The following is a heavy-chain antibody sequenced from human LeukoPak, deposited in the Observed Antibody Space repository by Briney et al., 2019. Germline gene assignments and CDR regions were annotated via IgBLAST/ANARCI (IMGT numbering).Heavy chain of an antibody. CDR2: ISGSGGRT. Sequence: PGGSLRLSCAVSGITLSNYGMSWVRQAPGKGLEWAAGISGSGGRTNYADSVKGRFTVSRDNPKNTLYLQMNSLRAEDMAVYFCAKRGVVIRVILVGFHKEANYFDSWGRGALATVSS. CDR1: GITLSNYG. V-gene: IGHV3-23*01. CDR3: AKRGVVIRVILVGFHKEANYFDS. D-gene: IGHD3-22*01. J-gene: IGHJ4*02.